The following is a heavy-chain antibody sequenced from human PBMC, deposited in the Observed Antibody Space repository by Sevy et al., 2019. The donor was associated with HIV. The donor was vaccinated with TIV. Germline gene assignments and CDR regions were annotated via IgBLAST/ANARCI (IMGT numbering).Heavy chain of an antibody. Sequence: ASVKVSCKASGGTFSSYGIIWVRQAPGQGLEWMGGIIPLFDTTNNAQKFQDRVTFTADESTSTAYMELSSLRSEDTAMYYCARAFPNILTGYYDYWGQGTLVTVSS. CDR2: IIPLFDTT. CDR3: ARAFPNILTGYYDY. J-gene: IGHJ4*02. V-gene: IGHV1-69*13. CDR1: GGTFSSYG. D-gene: IGHD3-9*01.